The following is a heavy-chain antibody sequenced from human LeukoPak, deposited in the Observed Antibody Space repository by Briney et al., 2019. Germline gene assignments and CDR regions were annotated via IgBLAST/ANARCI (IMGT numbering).Heavy chain of an antibody. Sequence: GGSLRLSCVASGFTFSDHYMDWVRQAPGKGLEWVGRARNKANDYTTEYAASVKGRFTISRDDSTSSLYLQMNSLRTEDTAVYYCAREGLSGNYQLRPFDYWGQGALVTVSS. CDR1: GFTFSDHY. CDR3: AREGLSGNYQLRPFDY. CDR2: ARNKANDYTT. D-gene: IGHD1-26*01. V-gene: IGHV3-72*01. J-gene: IGHJ4*02.